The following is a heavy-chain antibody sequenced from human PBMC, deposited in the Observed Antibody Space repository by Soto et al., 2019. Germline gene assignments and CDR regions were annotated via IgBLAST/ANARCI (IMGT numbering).Heavy chain of an antibody. V-gene: IGHV4-31*03. CDR2: IYYSGST. CDR3: ARVGVGATTFGLDY. Sequence: QVQLQESGPGLVKPSQTLSLTCTVSGGSISSGGYYWSWIRQHPGKGLEWIGYIYYSGSTYYNPPLKSRVTISVDTSKNQFSLKLSSVTAADTAVYYCARVGVGATTFGLDYWGQGTLVTVSS. D-gene: IGHD1-26*01. J-gene: IGHJ4*02. CDR1: GGSISSGGYY.